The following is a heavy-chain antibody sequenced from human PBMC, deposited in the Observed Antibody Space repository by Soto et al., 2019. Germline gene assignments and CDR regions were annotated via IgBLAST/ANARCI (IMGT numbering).Heavy chain of an antibody. CDR2: ISGSGGST. CDR1: GFTFITYA. J-gene: IGHJ4*02. D-gene: IGHD2-2*01. CDR3: AKLPAAQSYFDF. V-gene: IGHV3-23*01. Sequence: PGGSLRLSCAASGFTFITYAMSWVRQAPGKGLGWVSIISGSGGSTYYPDSVKGRFTISRDNSKNTLYLQMNSLRADDTAVYYCAKLPAAQSYFDFWGQGTLVTVSS.